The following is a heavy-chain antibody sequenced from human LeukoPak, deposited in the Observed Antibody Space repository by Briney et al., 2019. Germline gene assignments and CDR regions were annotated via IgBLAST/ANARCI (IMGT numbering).Heavy chain of an antibody. CDR1: GGTFSSYA. V-gene: IGHV1-69*05. CDR3: ARSGYCSSTSCYIPDYYYYYMDV. Sequence: SVKVSCKASGGTFSSYAISWVRQAPGQGLEWMGGIIPIFGTANYAQKFQGRVTITTDESTSTAYMELSSLRSEDTAVYYCARSGYCSSTSCYIPDYYYYYMDVWGKGTTVTVSS. D-gene: IGHD2-2*02. J-gene: IGHJ6*03. CDR2: IIPIFGTA.